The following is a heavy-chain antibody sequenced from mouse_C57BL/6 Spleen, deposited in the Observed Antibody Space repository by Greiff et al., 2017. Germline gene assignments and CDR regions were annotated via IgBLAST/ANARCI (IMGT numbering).Heavy chain of an antibody. D-gene: IGHD3-2*02. CDR1: GYTFTSYW. CDR3: AKLDSSGYGYAMDY. Sequence: VKLQQPGAELVRPGTSVKLSCKASGYTFTSYWMHWVKQRPGQGLEWIGVIDPSDSYTNYNQKFKGKATLTVDTSSSTAYMQLSSLTSEDSAVYYCAKLDSSGYGYAMDYWGQGTSVTVSS. V-gene: IGHV1-59*01. J-gene: IGHJ4*01. CDR2: IDPSDSYT.